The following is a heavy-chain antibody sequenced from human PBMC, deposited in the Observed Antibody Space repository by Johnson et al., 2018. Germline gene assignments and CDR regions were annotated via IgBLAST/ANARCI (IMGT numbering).Heavy chain of an antibody. V-gene: IGHV3-74*01. D-gene: IGHD3-10*01. CDR1: GFTFSSYW. Sequence: VQLQESGGGLVQPGGSLRLSCAASGFTFSSYWMHWVRQAPGKGLVWVSRINSDGSSTSYADSVKGRFTISRDNAKNTLYLQMNSLRAEDTALYYCARETYGSGSYFGLYYYYYMDVWGKGTTVTVSS. CDR2: INSDGSST. J-gene: IGHJ6*03. CDR3: ARETYGSGSYFGLYYYYYMDV.